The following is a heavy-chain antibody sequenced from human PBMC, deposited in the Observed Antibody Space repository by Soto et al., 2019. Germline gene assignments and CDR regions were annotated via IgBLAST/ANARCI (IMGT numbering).Heavy chain of an antibody. CDR2: IFHGGST. V-gene: IGHV4-30-2*06. D-gene: IGHD2-2*01. Sequence: PSETLSLTCSVSGGYIRSYYWNWIRQSPGKGLEWIGYIFHGGSTYYNPSLRSRVTISVDRSRTQFSLKMSSVTAADTAVYYCARGRVVVPAAVMFNCLDPWGQGALVTVSS. CDR3: ARGRVVVPAAVMFNCLDP. J-gene: IGHJ5*02. CDR1: GGYIRSYY.